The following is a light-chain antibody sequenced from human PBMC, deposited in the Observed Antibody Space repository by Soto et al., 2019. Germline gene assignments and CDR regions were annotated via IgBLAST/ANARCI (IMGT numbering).Light chain of an antibody. V-gene: IGKV1-5*03. Sequence: DIQLTQSPSTLSASVGDRVTITFRASQSISSSLAWYQQKPGKAPKFLIYKTSNLESGVPSRFSGSGSGTEFTLTISSLHPDDFATYYCQHYNNSCWTFGQGTKVEI. CDR2: KTS. CDR3: QHYNNSCWT. CDR1: QSISSS. J-gene: IGKJ1*01.